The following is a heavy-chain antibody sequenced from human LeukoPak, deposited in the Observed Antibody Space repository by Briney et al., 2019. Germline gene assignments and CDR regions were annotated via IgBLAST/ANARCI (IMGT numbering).Heavy chain of an antibody. D-gene: IGHD3-10*01. CDR2: MNPNSGNT. V-gene: IGHV1-8*01. Sequence: ASVKVSCKASGYTFTSYDINWVRQATGQGLEWMGWMNPNSGNTGYAQKFQGRATMTRNTSISTAYMELSSLRSEDTAVYYCARFVPYDGEDYWGQGTLVTVSS. CDR3: ARFVPYDGEDY. CDR1: GYTFTSYD. J-gene: IGHJ4*02.